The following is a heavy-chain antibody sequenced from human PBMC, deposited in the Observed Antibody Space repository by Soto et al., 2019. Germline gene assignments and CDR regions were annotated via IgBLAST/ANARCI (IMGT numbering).Heavy chain of an antibody. V-gene: IGHV3-21*06. CDR1: GFIFTRYS. CDR2: ISSTTNYI. CDR3: ARESEDLTSNFDY. J-gene: IGHJ4*02. Sequence: VGSLRVSCAASGFIFTRYSMNWVRQAPGKGLEWVSSISSTTNYIYYGDSMKGRFTISRDNAKNSLYLEMNSLRAEDTAVYYCARESEDLTSNFDYWGQGTLVTVSS.